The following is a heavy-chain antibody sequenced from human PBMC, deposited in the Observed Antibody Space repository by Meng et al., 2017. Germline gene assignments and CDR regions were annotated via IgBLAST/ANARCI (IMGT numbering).Heavy chain of an antibody. J-gene: IGHJ4*02. V-gene: IGHV1-8*01. Sequence: QGQLVPSGAELKKPGASVKGSCKAYGYTFTSYDINWVRQATGQGLEWMGWMNPNSGNTGYAQKFQGRVTMTRNTSISTAYMELSRLRSDDTAVYYCARGDWGSLSFDYWGQGTLVTVSS. CDR2: MNPNSGNT. CDR3: ARGDWGSLSFDY. D-gene: IGHD7-27*01. CDR1: GYTFTSYD.